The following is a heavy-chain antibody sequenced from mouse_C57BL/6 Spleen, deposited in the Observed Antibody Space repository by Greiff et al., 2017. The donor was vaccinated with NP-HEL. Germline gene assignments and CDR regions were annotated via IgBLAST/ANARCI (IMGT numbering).Heavy chain of an antibody. CDR3: AGGYYGNYYYAMDY. V-gene: IGHV5-17*01. J-gene: IGHJ4*01. Sequence: EVKLMESGGGLVKPGGSLKLSCAASGFTFSDYGMHWVRQAPEKGLEWVAYISSGSSTIYYADTVKGRFTISRDNAKNTLFLQMTSLRSEDTAMYYCAGGYYGNYYYAMDYWGQGTSVTVSS. D-gene: IGHD2-1*01. CDR1: GFTFSDYG. CDR2: ISSGSSTI.